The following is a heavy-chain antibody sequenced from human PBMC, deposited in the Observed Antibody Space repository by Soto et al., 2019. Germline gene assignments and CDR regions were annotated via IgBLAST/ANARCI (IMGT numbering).Heavy chain of an antibody. CDR1: GYTFTTYD. CDR2: MSPNSGAT. J-gene: IGHJ6*02. V-gene: IGHV1-8*01. Sequence: ASVKVSCKASGYTFTTYDINWVRQATGQGLEWLGWMSPNSGATGYAQKFQGRVTMTRDTSISTAYMELSNLRSEDTAMYFCARGVDAGVDVWGQGTTVT. D-gene: IGHD1-1*01. CDR3: ARGVDAGVDV.